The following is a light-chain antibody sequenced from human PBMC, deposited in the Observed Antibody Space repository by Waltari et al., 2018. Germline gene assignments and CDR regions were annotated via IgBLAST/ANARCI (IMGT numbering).Light chain of an antibody. CDR1: SIDVGGYNS. J-gene: IGLJ2*01. CDR3: SSQSSNDVVL. V-gene: IGLV2-14*01. CDR2: DVS. Sequence: QSALTQPASVSGSPGQSVTIFCAGPSIDVGGYNSVSWYQEHPGQAHRVIIYDVSDRPSGVSDRFSGSKSGNTASLTISGLQAEDEADYYCSSQSSNDVVLFGGGTKLTVL.